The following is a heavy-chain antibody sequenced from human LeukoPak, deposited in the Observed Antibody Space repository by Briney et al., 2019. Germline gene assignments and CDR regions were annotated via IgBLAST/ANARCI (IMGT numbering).Heavy chain of an antibody. V-gene: IGHV1-8*01. CDR2: MNPNSGTT. CDR3: ATASGSYSKYYFDY. J-gene: IGHJ4*02. D-gene: IGHD1-26*01. Sequence: GASVKVSCKASGYTFTSYDFNWVRQAPGQGPEWIGWMNPNSGTTGYAQKFQGRVTMTEDTSTDTAYMELSSLRSEDTAVYYCATASGSYSKYYFDYWGQGTLVTVSS. CDR1: GYTFTSYD.